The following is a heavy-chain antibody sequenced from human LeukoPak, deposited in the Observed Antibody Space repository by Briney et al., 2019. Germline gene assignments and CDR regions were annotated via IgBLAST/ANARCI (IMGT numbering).Heavy chain of an antibody. CDR2: IYSGGST. D-gene: IGHD6-19*01. Sequence: GGSLRLSCAASGFTVSSNYMSWVRQALGKGLEWVSVIYSGGSTYYADSVKGRFTISRDNSKNTLYLQMNSLRAEDTAVYYCARGLKYSSGWYYFDYWGQGTLVTVSS. V-gene: IGHV3-66*01. J-gene: IGHJ4*02. CDR3: ARGLKYSSGWYYFDY. CDR1: GFTVSSNY.